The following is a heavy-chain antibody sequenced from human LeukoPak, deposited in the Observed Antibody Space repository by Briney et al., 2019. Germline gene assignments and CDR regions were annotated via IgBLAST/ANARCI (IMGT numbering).Heavy chain of an antibody. Sequence: GGSLRLSCAAYGFTFSNYWMSWVRQAPGKGLEWVANIKEDGSDKNYVDSVRGRFTISRDNAKNALYLQMNSLRAEDTAVYYCGREIPGGTTSLDCWGQGTVVIVSS. CDR3: GREIPGGTTSLDC. D-gene: IGHD1-7*01. CDR2: IKEDGSDK. J-gene: IGHJ4*02. CDR1: GFTFSNYW. V-gene: IGHV3-7*04.